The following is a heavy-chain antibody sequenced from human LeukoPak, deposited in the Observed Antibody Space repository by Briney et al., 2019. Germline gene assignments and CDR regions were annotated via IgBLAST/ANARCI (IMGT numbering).Heavy chain of an antibody. CDR1: GFTFSSYG. D-gene: IGHD6-13*01. CDR3: ANSRGYSSSRLIDY. CDR2: ISYDGSNK. Sequence: GGSLRLSCAASGFTFSSYGMHWVRQAPGKGLEWVAVISYDGSNKYYADSVKGRFTISRDNSKNTLYLQMNSLRAEDTAVYYCANSRGYSSSRLIDYWGQGTLATVSS. J-gene: IGHJ4*02. V-gene: IGHV3-30*18.